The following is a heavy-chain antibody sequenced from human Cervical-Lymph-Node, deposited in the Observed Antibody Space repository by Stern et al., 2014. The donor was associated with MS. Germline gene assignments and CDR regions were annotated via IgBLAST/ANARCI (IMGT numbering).Heavy chain of an antibody. Sequence: QVTLRESGPTLVKPTQTLTLTCTFSGFSLSTSGVSVAWIRQPPGKALEWLAPFYWNGDKRYNPSLKSRVTITKDTSENQVVLKMTSMAPVDTATYYCAHNFGSAGNLDNAFDIWGRGTMVTVSS. CDR2: FYWNGDK. CDR1: GFSLSTSGVS. CDR3: AHNFGSAGNLDNAFDI. D-gene: IGHD4-23*01. V-gene: IGHV2-5*01. J-gene: IGHJ3*02.